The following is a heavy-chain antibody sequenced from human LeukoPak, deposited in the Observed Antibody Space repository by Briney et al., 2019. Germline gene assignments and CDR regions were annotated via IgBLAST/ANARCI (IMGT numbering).Heavy chain of an antibody. D-gene: IGHD2-2*01. J-gene: IGHJ4*02. CDR3: ARRIVVLPAAIRELDY. CDR1: GFTFSSYS. Sequence: GGSLRLSCAASGFTFSSYSMNWVRQAPGKGLEWVSSISSSSSYIYYADSVKGRFTISRDNAKNSLYLQMNSLRAEDTAVYYCARRIVVLPAAIRELDYWGQGTLVTVSS. CDR2: ISSSSSYI. V-gene: IGHV3-21*01.